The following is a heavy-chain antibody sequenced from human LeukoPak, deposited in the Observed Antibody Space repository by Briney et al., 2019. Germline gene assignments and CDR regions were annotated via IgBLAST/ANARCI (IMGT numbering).Heavy chain of an antibody. CDR1: GGTFSSYA. CDR2: IIPILGIA. J-gene: IGHJ5*02. D-gene: IGHD2-15*01. V-gene: IGHV1-69*04. CDR3: ASDSRIVVVVAATPWFDP. Sequence: ASVKVSCKASGGTFSSYAISWVRQAPGQGLEWMGRIIPILGIANYAQKFQGRVTITADKSTSTAYMELSSLRSEDTAVYYCASDSRIVVVVAATPWFDPWGQGTLVTVSS.